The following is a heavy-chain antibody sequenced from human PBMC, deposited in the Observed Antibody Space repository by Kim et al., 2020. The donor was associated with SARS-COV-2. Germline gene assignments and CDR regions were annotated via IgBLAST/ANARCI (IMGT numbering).Heavy chain of an antibody. CDR1: GFTFSTFW. D-gene: IGHD3-16*01. CDR2: INTDGSST. Sequence: GGSLRLSCAASGFTFSTFWMYWVRQAPGKGLVCVSRINTDGSSTTYADSVKGRFTISRDNAKNTLYLQMNSLRGEDTAVYYCARGDNSYGMDVWGQGTTV. J-gene: IGHJ6*02. CDR3: ARGDNSYGMDV. V-gene: IGHV3-74*01.